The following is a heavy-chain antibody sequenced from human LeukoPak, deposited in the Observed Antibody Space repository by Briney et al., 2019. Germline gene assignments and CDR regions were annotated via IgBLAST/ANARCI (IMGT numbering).Heavy chain of an antibody. J-gene: IGHJ4*02. D-gene: IGHD6-19*01. CDR2: IYYSGST. V-gene: IGHV4-39*01. CDR1: GGSISSSSYY. Sequence: SETLSLTCTVSGGSISSSSYYWGWIRPPPEKGLEWVGSIYYSGSTYYNPSLKSRVTISVDTSKNQFSLKLSSVTAADTAVYYCARRRGSGPDDYWGQGTLVTVSS. CDR3: ARRRGSGPDDY.